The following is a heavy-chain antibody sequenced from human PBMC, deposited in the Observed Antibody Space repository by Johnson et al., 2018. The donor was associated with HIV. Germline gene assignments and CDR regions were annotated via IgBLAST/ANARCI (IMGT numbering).Heavy chain of an antibody. J-gene: IGHJ3*02. CDR2: ISWNSGSI. D-gene: IGHD1-26*01. V-gene: IGHV3-9*01. CDR3: ARRDSGSLSFDI. Sequence: VQLVESGGGLVQPGRSLRLSCAASGFSFDDYGMQWVRQAPGKGLQWVSGISWNSGSIGYADSVKGRFTISRDNAKNSLYLQMNSLRAEDTALYYCARRDSGSLSFDIWGPGTMVTVSS. CDR1: GFSFDDYG.